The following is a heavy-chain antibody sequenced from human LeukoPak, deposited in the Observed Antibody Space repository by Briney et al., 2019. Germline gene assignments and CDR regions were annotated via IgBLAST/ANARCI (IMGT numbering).Heavy chain of an antibody. J-gene: IGHJ4*02. CDR1: GFSFSSTW. V-gene: IGHV3-74*03. CDR3: ARDWYHAIDY. D-gene: IGHD2-2*01. CDR2: ILSDGSRT. Sequence: GGSLRLSCVASGFSFSSTWMHWVRQVPGKELVWVARILSDGSRTTYAESVKGRFTISRDNAKNTLYLEMNSLRVEDTAVYYCARDWYHAIDYWGQGTLVTVSS.